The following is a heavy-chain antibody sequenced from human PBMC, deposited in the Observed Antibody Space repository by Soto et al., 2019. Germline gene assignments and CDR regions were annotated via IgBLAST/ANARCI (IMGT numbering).Heavy chain of an antibody. D-gene: IGHD4-17*01. CDR3: ARANYGDTVYYYYGMDV. CDR1: GYTFTSYG. V-gene: IGHV1-18*04. J-gene: IGHJ6*02. CDR2: NSAYNGNT. Sequence: ASVKVSCKASGYTFTSYGISWVRQAPGQGLEWMGWNSAYNGNTNYAQKLQGRVTMTTDTSTSTAYMELRSLRSDDTAVYYCARANYGDTVYYYYGMDVWGQGTTVTVSS.